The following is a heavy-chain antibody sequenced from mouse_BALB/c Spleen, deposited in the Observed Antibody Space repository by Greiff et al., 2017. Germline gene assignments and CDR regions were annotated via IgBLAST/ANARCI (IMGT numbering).Heavy chain of an antibody. J-gene: IGHJ3*01. D-gene: IGHD1-1*01. CDR3: AREGYGSSYGFAY. Sequence: LQESGPGLVAPSQSLSITCTVSGFSLTSYGVHWVRQPPGKGLEWLGVIWAGGSTNYNSALMSRLSISKDNSKSQVFLKMNSLQTDDTAMYYCAREGYGSSYGFAYWGQGTLVTVSA. V-gene: IGHV2-9*02. CDR2: IWAGGST. CDR1: GFSLTSYG.